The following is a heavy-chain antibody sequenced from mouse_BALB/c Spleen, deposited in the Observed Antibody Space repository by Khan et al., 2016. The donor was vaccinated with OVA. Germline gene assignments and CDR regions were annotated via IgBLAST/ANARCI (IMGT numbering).Heavy chain of an antibody. J-gene: IGHJ3*01. CDR3: VRGYYGDPFAY. V-gene: IGHV5-4*02. CDR2: ISDVGNYT. CDR1: GFIFSDYY. Sequence: EVELVESGGGLVKPGGSLKLSCAASGFIFSDYYMYWVRQTPEKRLEWVATISDVGNYTYYKDSVKGRFTISRDDARNNLYLQMSSLKSEDTAIYYCVRGYYGDPFAYWGQGTLVTVSA. D-gene: IGHD2-13*01.